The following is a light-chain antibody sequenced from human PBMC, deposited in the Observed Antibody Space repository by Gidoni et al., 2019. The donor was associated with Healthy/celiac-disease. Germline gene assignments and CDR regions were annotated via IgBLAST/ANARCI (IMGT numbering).Light chain of an antibody. J-gene: IGKJ3*01. CDR3: QQYGSSRFT. CDR1: QSVSSSY. V-gene: IGKV3-20*01. CDR2: GAS. Sequence: EIVLTQSPGTLSLSPGERATLSCRASQSVSSSYLAWYQQNPGQAPRLLIYGASSRATGIPDRFSGSGSGTDFTLTISRLEPEDVAVYYCQQYGSSRFTFXPXTKVDIK.